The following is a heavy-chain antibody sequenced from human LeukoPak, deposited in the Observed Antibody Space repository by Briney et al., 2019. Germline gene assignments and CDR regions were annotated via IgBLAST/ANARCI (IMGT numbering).Heavy chain of an antibody. CDR2: IYPGDSDT. V-gene: IGHV5-51*01. CDR3: ATKAYSYSHSFDY. D-gene: IGHD5-18*01. Sequence: GESLKISFKGSGYSFTTSWIGWVRQMPGKGLEWMGIIYPGDSDTTYSPSFQGQVTISADKSISTAYLQWSSLKASDTAMYYCATKAYSYSHSFDYWGQGTLVTVSS. J-gene: IGHJ4*02. CDR1: GYSFTTSW.